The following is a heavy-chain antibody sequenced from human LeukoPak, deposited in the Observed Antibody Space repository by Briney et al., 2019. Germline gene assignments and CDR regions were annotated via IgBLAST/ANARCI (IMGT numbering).Heavy chain of an antibody. CDR3: ARDPGDGYGEYYYYYYMDV. V-gene: IGHV1-69*13. CDR2: IIPIFGTA. D-gene: IGHD4-17*01. Sequence: ASVKVSCKASGGTFSSYAISWVRQAPGQGLEWMGGIIPIFGTANYAQKFQGRVTITADESTSTAYMELSSLRSEDTAVYYCARDPGDGYGEYYYYYYMDVWGKGTTVTVSS. J-gene: IGHJ6*03. CDR1: GGTFSSYA.